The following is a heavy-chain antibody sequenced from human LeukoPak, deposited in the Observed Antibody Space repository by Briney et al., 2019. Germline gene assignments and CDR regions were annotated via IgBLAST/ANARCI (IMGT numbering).Heavy chain of an antibody. V-gene: IGHV1-2*02. Sequence: ASVKVSCKASGYTFTGYYIHWVRQAPGQGLEWMGWINPNSGGTNYAQKFQGRVTMTRDTSISTAYMDLSRLRSDDTAVYYCARDRGYVDAFDIWGQGTMVTVSS. D-gene: IGHD6-25*01. J-gene: IGHJ3*02. CDR2: INPNSGGT. CDR1: GYTFTGYY. CDR3: ARDRGYVDAFDI.